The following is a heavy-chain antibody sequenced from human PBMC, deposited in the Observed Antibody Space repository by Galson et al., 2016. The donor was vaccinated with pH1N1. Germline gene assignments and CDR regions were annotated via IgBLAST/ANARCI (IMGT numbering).Heavy chain of an antibody. CDR2: INPNTGVT. CDR1: GDTFTAYY. J-gene: IGHJ5*02. Sequence: SVKVSCKASGDTFTAYYIHWVRQVPGQGLEWMGCINPNTGVTKYAQKFQGWVTMTRDTSISTANMELNRLRSNDTAVYYCARVRYSGSPSWFDPWGQGTLVTVSS. V-gene: IGHV1-2*04. CDR3: ARVRYSGSPSWFDP. D-gene: IGHD1-26*01.